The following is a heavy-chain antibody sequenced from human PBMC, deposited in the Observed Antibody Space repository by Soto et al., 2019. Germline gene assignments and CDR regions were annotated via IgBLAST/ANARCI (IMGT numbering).Heavy chain of an antibody. J-gene: IGHJ4*02. CDR2: FIPVFGAA. CDR1: GGTFSRFA. Sequence: QVQLVQSGAEVKKPGSSVKVSCKASGGTFSRFAFSWVRQAPGQGLEWMGGFIPVFGAANYAQKFQGRVTMTADESTNTAYLELSSLTSEDTAVYYCAGSPEGSYVMNQLVITTLGFYWWQGTLVCVSS. V-gene: IGHV1-69*01. D-gene: IGHD3-22*01. CDR3: AGSPEGSYVMNQLVITTLGFY.